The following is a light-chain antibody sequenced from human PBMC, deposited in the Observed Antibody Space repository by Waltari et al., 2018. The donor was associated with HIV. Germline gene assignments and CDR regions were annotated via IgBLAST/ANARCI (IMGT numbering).Light chain of an antibody. J-gene: IGKJ1*01. CDR3: QQYNGSWT. CDR2: ATS. Sequence: ELAMTQSPVTLSVSPGERATHSCRASQNVENKIVWYQRRPGQSPRLSMFATSVRATGIPTRFSGSGSGTDFALIITTPQPEDYGIYYCQQYNGSWTFGRGT. V-gene: IGKV3D-15*03. CDR1: QNVENK.